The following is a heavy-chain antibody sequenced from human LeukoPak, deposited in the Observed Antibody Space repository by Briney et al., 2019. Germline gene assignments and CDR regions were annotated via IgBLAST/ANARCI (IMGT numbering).Heavy chain of an antibody. J-gene: IGHJ4*02. D-gene: IGHD3-10*01. V-gene: IGHV3-74*01. CDR1: GFTFSSYA. Sequence: GGSLRLSCAASGFTFSSYAMSWVRQAPGKGLVWVSFINPDGSTTNYADSVKGRFTISRDNAKNALYLQMNSLRAEDTAVYYCAKDLHYGSADYWGQGTLVTVSS. CDR2: INPDGSTT. CDR3: AKDLHYGSADY.